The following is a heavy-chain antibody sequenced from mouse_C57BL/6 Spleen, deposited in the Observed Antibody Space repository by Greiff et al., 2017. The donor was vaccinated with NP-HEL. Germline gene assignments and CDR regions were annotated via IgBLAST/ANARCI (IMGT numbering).Heavy chain of an antibody. V-gene: IGHV14-1*01. CDR1: GFNIKDYY. CDR2: IDPEDGDT. Sequence: VQLQQSGAELVRPGASVKLSCTASGFNIKDYYMHWVKQRPEQGLEWIGRIDPEDGDTEYAPKFQGKATLTADTSSNTAYLQLSSLTSEDTAVYYCTRDYGSSPWFAYWGQGTLVTVSA. J-gene: IGHJ3*01. D-gene: IGHD1-1*01. CDR3: TRDYGSSPWFAY.